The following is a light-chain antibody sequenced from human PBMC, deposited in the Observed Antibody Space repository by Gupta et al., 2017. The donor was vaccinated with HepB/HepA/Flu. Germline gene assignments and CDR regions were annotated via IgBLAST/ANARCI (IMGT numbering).Light chain of an antibody. J-gene: IGKJ2*01. Sequence: DIQMTQSPSSLSASVGDRVTITCRASQSISNYLNWYQQKPGKAPKVLIYAASSLQSGVPSRFSGSGSGTDFTLTISSLQPEDFATYYCQQSYSSLVYTFGQGTKLQIK. CDR3: QQSYSSLVYT. CDR1: QSISNY. CDR2: AAS. V-gene: IGKV1-39*01.